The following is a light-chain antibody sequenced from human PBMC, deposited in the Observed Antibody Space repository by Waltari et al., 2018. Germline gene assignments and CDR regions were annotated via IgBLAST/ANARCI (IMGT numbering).Light chain of an antibody. CDR3: MEARQTPT. V-gene: IGKV2-28*01. Sequence: IVMTQSPLPLSVPPGEPASLSCRCSQSLLPSDGYNYLDWYLQKPGQSPQLRIYMASNRPSGVPDRFSGSGSGTDFTLKISGVEAEDVGVYYSMEARQTPTFGQGTKVEIK. J-gene: IGKJ1*01. CDR1: QSLLPSDGYNY. CDR2: MAS.